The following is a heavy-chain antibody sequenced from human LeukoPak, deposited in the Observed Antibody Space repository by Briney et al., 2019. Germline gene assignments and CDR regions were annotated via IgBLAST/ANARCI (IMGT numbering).Heavy chain of an antibody. CDR3: AKDQAIEWESHFDY. CDR1: GFTFSSYG. J-gene: IGHJ4*02. V-gene: IGHV3-33*06. Sequence: GRSLRLSCAASGFTFSSYGMHWVRQAPGKGLEGVAVIWYDGSNKYYADSVKGRFTIPRDNSKNTVYLQMDSLRAEDTAVYYCAKDQAIEWESHFDYWGQGILVTVSS. D-gene: IGHD1-26*01. CDR2: IWYDGSNK.